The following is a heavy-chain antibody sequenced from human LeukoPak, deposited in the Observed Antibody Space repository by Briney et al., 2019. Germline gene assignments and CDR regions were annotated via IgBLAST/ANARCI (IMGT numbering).Heavy chain of an antibody. D-gene: IGHD3-22*01. Sequence: PSETLSLTCTVSGGSISSYYWSWIRQPPGKGLEWIGYIYYSGSTNYNPSLKSRVTISVDTSKNQFSLKLSSVPAADTAVYYCASILSGYNHYDYWGQGTLVTVSS. V-gene: IGHV4-59*01. J-gene: IGHJ4*02. CDR1: GGSISSYY. CDR3: ASILSGYNHYDY. CDR2: IYYSGST.